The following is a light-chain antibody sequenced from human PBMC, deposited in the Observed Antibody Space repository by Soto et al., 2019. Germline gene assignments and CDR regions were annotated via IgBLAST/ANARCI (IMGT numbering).Light chain of an antibody. CDR1: QGIASY. J-gene: IGKJ4*01. CDR3: QKYNSAPLT. V-gene: IGKV1-27*01. Sequence: DVQMTQSPSSLSAFVGDSVTITCRASQGIASYLAWSQQKLGKVPKLLIYDTSTLQSGFPSRFSGSGCGTDFTLTINSLQPEDVGTYSCQKYNSAPLTFRGGTKVEIK. CDR2: DTS.